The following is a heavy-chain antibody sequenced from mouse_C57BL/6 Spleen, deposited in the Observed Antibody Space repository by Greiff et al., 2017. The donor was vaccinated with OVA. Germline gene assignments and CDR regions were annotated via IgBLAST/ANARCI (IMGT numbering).Heavy chain of an antibody. J-gene: IGHJ1*03. CDR2: IYPGDGDT. Sequence: QVQLQQSGPELVKPGASVKISCKASGYAFSSSWMNWVKQRPGKGLEWIGRIYPGDGDTNYNGKFKGKATLTADKSSSTAYMQLSSLTSEDSAVYFCARKRYYGSSDWYVDVWGTGTTVTVSS. CDR1: GYAFSSSW. V-gene: IGHV1-82*01. D-gene: IGHD1-1*01. CDR3: ARKRYYGSSDWYVDV.